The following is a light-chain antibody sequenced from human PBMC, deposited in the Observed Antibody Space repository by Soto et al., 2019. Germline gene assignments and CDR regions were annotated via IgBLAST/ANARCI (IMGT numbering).Light chain of an antibody. CDR2: DAS. Sequence: EVLLTQSPGILSLSPGERATLSCRASQSVGDNYLVWYQQKPGQAPRLLIYDASNRAPGIPDRFSGSGSGTDFALTISRLEPEDFAVYYCQQYQSLTFGGGTKVEIK. CDR1: QSVGDNY. CDR3: QQYQSLT. V-gene: IGKV3-20*01. J-gene: IGKJ4*01.